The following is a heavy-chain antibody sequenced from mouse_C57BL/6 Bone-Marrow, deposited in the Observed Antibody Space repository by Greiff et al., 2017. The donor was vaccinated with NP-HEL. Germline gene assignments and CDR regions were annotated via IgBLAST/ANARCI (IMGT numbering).Heavy chain of an antibody. J-gene: IGHJ4*01. CDR1: GYTFTSYW. Sequence: VQVVESGAELAKPGASVKLSCKASGYTFTSYWMHWVKQRPGQGLEWIGYINPSSGYTKYNQKFKDKATLTADKSSSTAYMQLSSLTYEDSAVYYCASLGYDGDYAMDYWGQGTSVTVSS. V-gene: IGHV1-7*01. D-gene: IGHD2-2*01. CDR3: ASLGYDGDYAMDY. CDR2: INPSSGYT.